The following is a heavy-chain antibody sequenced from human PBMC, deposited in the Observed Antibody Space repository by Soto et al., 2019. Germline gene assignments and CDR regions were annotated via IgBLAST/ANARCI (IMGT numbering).Heavy chain of an antibody. V-gene: IGHV1-46*01. D-gene: IGHD3-3*01. CDR2: INPNGGKT. Sequence: QVQLVQSGAEVKSPGASVRLSCKASEYTFINLYIHWVRQAPGQGPEWMGMINPNGGKTTYAQKFQGRVTMTRDTSTSRVYMEMTSLRSEDTALYFCARHFGVVKDYFYYYGLDVWGQGTTVTVSS. CDR1: EYTFINLY. CDR3: ARHFGVVKDYFYYYGLDV. J-gene: IGHJ6*02.